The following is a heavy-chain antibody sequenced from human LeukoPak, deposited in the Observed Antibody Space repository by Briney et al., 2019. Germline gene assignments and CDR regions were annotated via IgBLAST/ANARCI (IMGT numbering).Heavy chain of an antibody. CDR3: ARDGFSSSWYGRALDY. V-gene: IGHV3-23*01. CDR1: GFTFSSYA. J-gene: IGHJ4*02. D-gene: IGHD6-13*01. Sequence: GGSLRLSCAASGFTFSSYAMSWVRQAPGKGLEWVTAISGSGGSTYYADSVKGRFTISRDNSRNTLYLQMNSLRAEDTAVYYCARDGFSSSWYGRALDYWGQGTLVTVSS. CDR2: ISGSGGST.